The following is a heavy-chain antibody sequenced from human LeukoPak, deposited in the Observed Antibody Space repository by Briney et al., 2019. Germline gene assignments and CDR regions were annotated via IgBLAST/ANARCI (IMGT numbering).Heavy chain of an antibody. Sequence: SETLSLTCTVSGGSISSYYWSWIRQPPGKGLEWIGYISYSGSTNFNPSLKSRVTISVDTSKNQFSLKLSSVTAADTAVYYCAREGTAGTNLNWFNPWGQGTLVTVSS. D-gene: IGHD1-1*01. V-gene: IGHV4-59*01. CDR1: GGSISSYY. CDR2: ISYSGST. CDR3: AREGTAGTNLNWFNP. J-gene: IGHJ5*02.